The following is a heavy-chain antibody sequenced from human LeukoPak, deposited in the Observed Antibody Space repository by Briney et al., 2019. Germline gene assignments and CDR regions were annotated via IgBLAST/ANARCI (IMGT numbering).Heavy chain of an antibody. CDR3: ATVFVYSNYFDY. CDR1: GGTFSSYA. J-gene: IGHJ4*02. V-gene: IGHV1-69*13. Sequence: ASVKVSCKASGGTFSSYAISWVRQAPGQGLEWMGGIIPIFGTANYAQKFQGRVTITADESTSTAYMELSSLRSEDTAVYYCATVFVYSNYFDYWGQGTLVTVSS. CDR2: IIPIFGTA. D-gene: IGHD4-11*01.